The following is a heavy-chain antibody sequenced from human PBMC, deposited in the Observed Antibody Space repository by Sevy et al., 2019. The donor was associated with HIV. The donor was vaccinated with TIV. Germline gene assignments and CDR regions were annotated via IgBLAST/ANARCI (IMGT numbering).Heavy chain of an antibody. V-gene: IGHV3-23*01. J-gene: IGHJ3*01. Sequence: GGSLRLSCAASGFPFSSYAMNWVRQGPGKGLEWVSATGGRGGATYYADSVKGRFTISRDNSKNTLYLQMDSLRAEDTAVYYCAKDVVAVLGDAFDVGGQGTMVTVSS. CDR3: AKDVVAVLGDAFDV. D-gene: IGHD2-15*01. CDR2: TGGRGGAT. CDR1: GFPFSSYA.